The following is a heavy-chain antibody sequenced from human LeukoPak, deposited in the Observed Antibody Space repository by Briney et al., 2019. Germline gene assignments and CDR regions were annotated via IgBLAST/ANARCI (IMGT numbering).Heavy chain of an antibody. J-gene: IGHJ4*02. Sequence: SGGSLRLSRSASGFTFSSYAVHWVRQAAGRGVEYVSAISSNGGSKYYADSVKGRVTISRDNSKNTLYLQMSSLRAEDTAVYYCVKFEQLAYYFDYWGQGTLVTVSS. D-gene: IGHD6-13*01. CDR1: GFTFSSYA. CDR3: VKFEQLAYYFDY. CDR2: ISSNGGSK. V-gene: IGHV3-64D*06.